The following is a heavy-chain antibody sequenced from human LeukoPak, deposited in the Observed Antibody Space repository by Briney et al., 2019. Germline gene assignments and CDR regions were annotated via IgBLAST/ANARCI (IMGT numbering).Heavy chain of an antibody. CDR1: GYTFNIYY. CDR3: ARGDIDH. Sequence: ASVKVSCKTSGYTFNIYYVQWVRQAPGQGLEWMGVIHPNDGGTTYAQKFRGRIIMTSDTSTSTIYMELSSLRSDDTAVYYCARGDIDHWGQGTLVTVSS. CDR2: IHPNDGGT. D-gene: IGHD2-15*01. V-gene: IGHV1-46*02. J-gene: IGHJ5*02.